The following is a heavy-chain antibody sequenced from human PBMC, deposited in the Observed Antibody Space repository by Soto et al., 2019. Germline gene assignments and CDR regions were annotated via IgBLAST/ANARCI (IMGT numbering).Heavy chain of an antibody. Sequence: ASVKVSCKASGYTFTSYCISWVRQAPGQGLEWMGWISAYNGNTNYAQKLQGRVTMTTDTSTSTAYMELRSLRSDDTAVYYCARAEATWFRGVYYYDSSGYRLDPWGQGTLVTVSS. D-gene: IGHD3-22*01. CDR1: GYTFTSYC. CDR3: ARAEATWFRGVYYYDSSGYRLDP. V-gene: IGHV1-18*04. J-gene: IGHJ5*02. CDR2: ISAYNGNT.